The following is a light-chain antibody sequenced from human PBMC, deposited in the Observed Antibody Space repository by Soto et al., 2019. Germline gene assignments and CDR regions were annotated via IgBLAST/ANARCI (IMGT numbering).Light chain of an antibody. Sequence: QSALTQPASVSRSPGQSITLSCIGTSSDIGDYDYVSWYQRHPGRAPQLIIFDVNNRPSGVSNRFSGSKSGNTASLTISGLQAEDEADYYCTSYSSGSTHVVFGGGTKVTVL. V-gene: IGLV2-14*01. CDR3: TSYSSGSTHVV. CDR1: SSDIGDYDY. J-gene: IGLJ2*01. CDR2: DVN.